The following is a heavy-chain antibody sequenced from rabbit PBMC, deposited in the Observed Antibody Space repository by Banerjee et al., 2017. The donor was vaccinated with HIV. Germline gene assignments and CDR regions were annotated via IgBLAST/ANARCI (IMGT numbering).Heavy chain of an antibody. CDR1: GLSFSSDT. D-gene: IGHD4-1*01. Sequence: QEQLVESGGGLVQPEGSLTLTCTASGLSFSSDTMCWVRQAPGKRPEWIACIYTGGVSTDYASWAKGRFTISKTSSTTVTLQMTSLTAADTATYFCARDLAGVIGWNFDLWGQGTLVTVS. J-gene: IGHJ4*01. CDR2: IYTGGVST. CDR3: ARDLAGVIGWNFDL. V-gene: IGHV1S45*01.